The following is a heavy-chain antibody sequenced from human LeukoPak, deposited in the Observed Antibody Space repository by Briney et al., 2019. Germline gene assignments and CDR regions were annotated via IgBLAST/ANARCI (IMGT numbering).Heavy chain of an antibody. CDR3: ARTAPSSWPYYYYGMDV. Sequence: ASVKVSCKASGYTFTSYDINWVRQATGQGLEWMGWMNPNSGNTGYAQKFQGRVTMTRNTSISTAYMELSSLRSEDTAVYYCARTAPSSWPYYYYGMDVWGQGTTVTVSS. CDR1: GYTFTSYD. D-gene: IGHD6-13*01. CDR2: MNPNSGNT. J-gene: IGHJ6*02. V-gene: IGHV1-8*01.